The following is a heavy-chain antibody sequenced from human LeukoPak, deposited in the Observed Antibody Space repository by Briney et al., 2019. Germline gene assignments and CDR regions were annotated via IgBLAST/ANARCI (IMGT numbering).Heavy chain of an antibody. Sequence: ASVKVSCKASGYTFTGYYMHWVRQAPGQGLEWMGWINPNSGGTNYAQKFQGRVTMTTDTSTSTAYMELRSLRSDDTAVYYCARDLAAAVLRFDPWGQGTLVTVSS. CDR1: GYTFTGYY. J-gene: IGHJ5*02. D-gene: IGHD6-13*01. CDR3: ARDLAAAVLRFDP. V-gene: IGHV1-2*02. CDR2: INPNSGGT.